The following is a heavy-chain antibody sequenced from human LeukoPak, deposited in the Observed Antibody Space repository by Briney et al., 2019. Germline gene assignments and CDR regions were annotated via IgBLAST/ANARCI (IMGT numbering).Heavy chain of an antibody. J-gene: IGHJ6*02. Sequence: PGGSLRLSCAASGFTFSSYGMHRVRQAPGKGPEWVAVISYDGSNKYYADSVKGRFTISRDNSKNTLYLQMNSLRAEDTAVYYCAKGPVTIHYGMDVWGQGTTVTVSS. CDR3: AKGPVTIHYGMDV. CDR1: GFTFSSYG. D-gene: IGHD3-9*01. V-gene: IGHV3-30*18. CDR2: ISYDGSNK.